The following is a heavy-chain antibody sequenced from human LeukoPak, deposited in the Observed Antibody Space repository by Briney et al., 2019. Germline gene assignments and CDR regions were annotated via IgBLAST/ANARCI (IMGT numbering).Heavy chain of an antibody. CDR3: ARDGGYYGSGSYLLH. J-gene: IGHJ4*02. D-gene: IGHD3-10*01. Sequence: SETQSLTRPVSGGSINTYFWTGIRQPAGKGLEWIGRIYGSECSTYNPSLQSRGSMSLNTSRNQFSLSLPSVTAADTAVYYGARDGGYYGSGSYLLHWGQGILASVSS. CDR2: IYGSECS. V-gene: IGHV4-4*07. CDR1: GGSINTYF.